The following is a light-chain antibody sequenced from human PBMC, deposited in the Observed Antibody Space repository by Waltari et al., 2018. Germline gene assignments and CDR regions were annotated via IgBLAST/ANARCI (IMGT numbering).Light chain of an antibody. CDR1: QSISSSS. CDR3: QQYNNWRT. V-gene: IGKV3D-15*01. CDR2: DAT. J-gene: IGKJ1*01. Sequence: TPPGSDSQSISSSSLDQYQQSPGQAPRLHIDDATGSATGIPDRCSGSGSGTDFTLTSRSLQYEDFEVYYCQQYNNWRTFGQGTKVEIK.